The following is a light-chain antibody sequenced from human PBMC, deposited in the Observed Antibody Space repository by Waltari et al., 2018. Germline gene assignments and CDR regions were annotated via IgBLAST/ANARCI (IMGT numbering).Light chain of an antibody. CDR1: QSISIY. Sequence: DIQMTQSPSSLSASVGDRTTMTCRASQSISIYLNWYQQKPGKAPKLLIYAASTLQSGVPSRFSASGSGTDFTLTISSLQPEDFATYYCQQSYSTSIFTFGPGTKVDIK. V-gene: IGKV1-39*01. J-gene: IGKJ3*01. CDR3: QQSYSTSIFT. CDR2: AAS.